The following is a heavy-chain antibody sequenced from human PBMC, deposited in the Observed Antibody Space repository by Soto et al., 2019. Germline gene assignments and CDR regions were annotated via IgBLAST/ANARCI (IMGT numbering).Heavy chain of an antibody. V-gene: IGHV3-23*01. CDR2: ISGSGGST. CDR3: AKSGSQWLVNWFDP. CDR1: GFTFSSYA. J-gene: IGHJ5*02. D-gene: IGHD6-19*01. Sequence: GGSLRLSSAASGFTFSSYAMGWVRQAPGKGLEWVSAISGSGGSTYYADSVKGRFTISRDNSKNTLYLQMNSLRAEDTAVYYCAKSGSQWLVNWFDPWGQGTLVTVSS.